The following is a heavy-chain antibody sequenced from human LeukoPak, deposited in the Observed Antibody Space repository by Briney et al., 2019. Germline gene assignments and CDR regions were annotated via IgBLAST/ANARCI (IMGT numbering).Heavy chain of an antibody. Sequence: ASETVSCKTSGYMVSDYYMHWVRQAPGQGLEWMGWLRGDTGDTDSPQKFKGRVTMTRDTATNTAYMQLSRLTYDDTAMYFCARVRDNACDYWGQGTLVTVSS. CDR3: ARVRDNACDY. CDR1: GYMVSDYY. D-gene: IGHD2-2*01. V-gene: IGHV1-2*02. CDR2: LRGDTGDT. J-gene: IGHJ4*02.